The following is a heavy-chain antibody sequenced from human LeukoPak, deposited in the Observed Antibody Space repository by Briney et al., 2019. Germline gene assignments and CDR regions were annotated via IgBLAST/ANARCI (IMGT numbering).Heavy chain of an antibody. CDR2: INPESVST. V-gene: IGHV1-2*02. CDR1: GYTFTSYG. J-gene: IGHJ4*02. CDR3: AREAYDILTVYFYG. Sequence: GASVKVSCKASGYTFTSYGMHWVRQAPGQGLEWMGWINPESVSTNYAQTFQGRVTMTTETPTSTASMELSRMRSDDTAVYYCAREAYDILTVYFYGWGQGSLVTV. D-gene: IGHD3-9*01.